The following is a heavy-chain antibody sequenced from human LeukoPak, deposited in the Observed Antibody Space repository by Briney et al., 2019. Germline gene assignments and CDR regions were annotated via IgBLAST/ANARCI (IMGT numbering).Heavy chain of an antibody. Sequence: GGSLRLSCAASGFTVSSYYMMWVRQAPGKGLEWVSIIYSGGKTYYADSVKGRFTISRDNSKNTLYLQMNSLRAEDTAVYFCARGADFWSSPFDYWGQGTLVTVSS. CDR2: IYSGGKT. D-gene: IGHD3-3*01. CDR3: ARGADFWSSPFDY. J-gene: IGHJ4*02. CDR1: GFTVSSYY. V-gene: IGHV3-53*01.